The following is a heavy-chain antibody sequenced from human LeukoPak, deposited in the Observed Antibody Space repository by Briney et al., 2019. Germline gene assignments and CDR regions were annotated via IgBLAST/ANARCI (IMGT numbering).Heavy chain of an antibody. D-gene: IGHD3-3*01. J-gene: IGHJ6*02. CDR1: GFTFSSYS. CDR3: ASRTISGYGMDV. V-gene: IGHV3-21*01. CDR2: ISSSSSSYI. Sequence: GGSLRLSCAASGFTFSSYSMNWVRQAPGKGLEWVSSISSSSSSYIYYADSVKGRFTISRDNAKNSLYLQMNSLRAEDTAAYYCASRTISGYGMDVWGQGTTVTVSS.